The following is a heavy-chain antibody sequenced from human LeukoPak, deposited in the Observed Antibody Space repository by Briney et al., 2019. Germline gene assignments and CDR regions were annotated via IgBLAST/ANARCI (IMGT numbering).Heavy chain of an antibody. CDR2: ISYDGSNK. Sequence: GGSLRLSCAASGFTFSSYGMHWVRQAPGKGLEWVAVISYDGSNKYYADSVKGRFTTSRDNSKNTLSLQMNSLRADDTAVYYCAKDGEPLLWFGELIQYWYFDLWGRGTLVTVSS. V-gene: IGHV3-30*18. CDR3: AKDGEPLLWFGELIQYWYFDL. CDR1: GFTFSSYG. D-gene: IGHD3-10*01. J-gene: IGHJ2*01.